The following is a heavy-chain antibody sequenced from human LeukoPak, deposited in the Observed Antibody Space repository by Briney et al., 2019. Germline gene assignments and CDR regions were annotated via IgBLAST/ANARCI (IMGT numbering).Heavy chain of an antibody. J-gene: IGHJ4*02. CDR1: GYTFTGYH. Sequence: GASVKVSCKASGYTFTGYHMHWLRQAPGQGLEWMGRLNPNSGGTNYAQKFQGRVTMTRDTSISTAYMELSSLRSDDTAVYYCARXAPHGXXXDXXXXXTQVTVSS. CDR3: ARXAPHGXXXDX. CDR2: LNPNSGGT. V-gene: IGHV1-2*06.